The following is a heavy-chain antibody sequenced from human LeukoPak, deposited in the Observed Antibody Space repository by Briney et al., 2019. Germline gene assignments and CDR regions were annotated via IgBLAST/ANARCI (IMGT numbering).Heavy chain of an antibody. D-gene: IGHD4-17*01. Sequence: GGSLRLSCAASGFTFSDYYMSWIRQARGKGLEWVSYISSSGSTIYYADSVKGRFTISRDNTKKSVYLQMNSLRVEDTAIYYCVRDHDYGDYDYWGQGIVVTVSS. CDR2: ISSSGSTI. J-gene: IGHJ4*02. V-gene: IGHV3-11*04. CDR3: VRDHDYGDYDY. CDR1: GFTFSDYY.